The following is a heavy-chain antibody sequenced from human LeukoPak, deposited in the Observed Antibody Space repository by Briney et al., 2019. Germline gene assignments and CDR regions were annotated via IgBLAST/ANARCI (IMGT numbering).Heavy chain of an antibody. CDR1: GGSISSYY. CDR2: IYNSGNT. V-gene: IGHV4-4*07. D-gene: IGHD5-12*01. CDR3: ARDYIVESGVVAFDI. Sequence: PSETLSLTCTVSGGSISSYYWNWIRQPAGKGLEWIGHIYNSGNTNYNPSLKGRGPISVDRSRNMFSLKLSSVTATDTAMYYWARDYIVESGVVAFDIWGQGTMVTVPS. J-gene: IGHJ3*02.